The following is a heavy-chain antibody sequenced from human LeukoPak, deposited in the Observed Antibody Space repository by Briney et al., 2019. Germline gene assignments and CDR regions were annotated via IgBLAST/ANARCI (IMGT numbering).Heavy chain of an antibody. CDR2: FDPADGET. CDR3: ATAGIMAYFDY. CDR1: GYTLTELS. J-gene: IGHJ4*02. V-gene: IGHV1-24*01. Sequence: ASVKVSCKVSGYTLTELSMHRVRQAPGKGFEWMGGFDPADGETIYAQKFQGRVTMTEDTSSDTVNMELSSLRSDDTAVYYCATAGIMAYFDYWGQGTLVTVSS. D-gene: IGHD5-24*01.